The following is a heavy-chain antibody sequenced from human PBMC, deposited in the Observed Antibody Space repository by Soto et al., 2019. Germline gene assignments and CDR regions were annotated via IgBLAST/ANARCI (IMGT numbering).Heavy chain of an antibody. CDR1: GGSLSGYY. CDR2: INHSGST. J-gene: IGHJ6*02. V-gene: IGHV4-34*01. Sequence: SETLSLTCAVYGGSLSGYYWSWIRQPPGKGLEWIGEINHSGSTNYNPSLKSRVTISVDTSKNQFSLKLSSVTAADTAVYYCARSMVRGVIPYYYYYGMDVWGQGTTVTVSS. D-gene: IGHD3-10*01. CDR3: ARSMVRGVIPYYYYYGMDV.